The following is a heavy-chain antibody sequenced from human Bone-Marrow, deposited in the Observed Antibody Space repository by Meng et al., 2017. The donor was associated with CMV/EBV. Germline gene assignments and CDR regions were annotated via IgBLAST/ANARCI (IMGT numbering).Heavy chain of an antibody. CDR2: INPSGGST. CDR1: GYTFTSYY. J-gene: IGHJ6*02. V-gene: IGHV1-46*01. CDR3: ASAYCSGGSPSCYYYYYGMDV. D-gene: IGHD2-15*01. Sequence: ASVKVSCKASGYTFTSYYMHWVRQAPGQGLEWMGIINPSGGSTSYAQKFQGRVTMTRDTSTSTVYMELSSLRSEDTAVYYCASAYCSGGSPSCYYYYYGMDVWGQGTTVTVSS.